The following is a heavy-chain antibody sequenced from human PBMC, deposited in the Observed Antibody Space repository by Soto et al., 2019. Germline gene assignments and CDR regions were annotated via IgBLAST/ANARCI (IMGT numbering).Heavy chain of an antibody. CDR1: GGSFSGYY. J-gene: IGHJ4*02. Sequence: QVQLQQWGAGLLKPSETLSLTCAVYGGSFSGYYWSWIRQPPGKGLEWIGEINHSGSTNYNPSLKSRVTISVDTSKNQFSLKLSSVTAADTAVYYCARGDYDFWNPRGLYFDYWGQGTLVTVSS. D-gene: IGHD3-3*01. CDR3: ARGDYDFWNPRGLYFDY. V-gene: IGHV4-34*01. CDR2: INHSGST.